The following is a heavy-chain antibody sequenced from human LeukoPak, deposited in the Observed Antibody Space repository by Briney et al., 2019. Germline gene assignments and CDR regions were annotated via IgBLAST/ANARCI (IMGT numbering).Heavy chain of an antibody. Sequence: SETLSLTCTVSGGSINSGDYYWSWIRQPPGKGLEWIGFIYYSGSTYYNPSLKSRLTISVDTSKNQFSLKLNSVTAADTAVYYCARETYYYDGSGSPFDYWGQGTLVTVSS. V-gene: IGHV4-30-4*01. CDR3: ARETYYYDGSGSPFDY. CDR1: GGSINSGDYY. J-gene: IGHJ4*02. D-gene: IGHD3-22*01. CDR2: IYYSGST.